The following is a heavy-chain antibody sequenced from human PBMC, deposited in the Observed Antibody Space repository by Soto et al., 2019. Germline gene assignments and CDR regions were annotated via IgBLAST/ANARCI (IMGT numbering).Heavy chain of an antibody. Sequence: SVKVSCKTSGGTFSSYAISWVRQAPGQGLEWMGGIVPIVDTATYAQKFQGRVTITADESTSTAYMELSRLRSDDTAVYYCVRVVAIPGYSDYWG. CDR3: VRVVAIPGYSDY. J-gene: IGHJ4*03. D-gene: IGHD2-15*01. CDR2: IVPIVDTA. V-gene: IGHV1-69*13. CDR1: GGTFSSYA.